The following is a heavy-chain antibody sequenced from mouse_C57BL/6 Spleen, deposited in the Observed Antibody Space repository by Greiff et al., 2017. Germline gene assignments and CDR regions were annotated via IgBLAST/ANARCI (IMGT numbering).Heavy chain of an antibody. D-gene: IGHD1-1*01. Sequence: QVQLQQPGTELVKPGASVKLSCKASGYTFTSYWMHWVKQRPGQGLEWIGNINPSNGGTNYNEKFKSKATLTVDQSSSTAYMQLSSLTSEGSAVYDGARSGGYYYGSSYDYYAMDYWGQGTSVTVSS. V-gene: IGHV1-53*01. CDR2: INPSNGGT. J-gene: IGHJ4*01. CDR1: GYTFTSYW. CDR3: ARSGGYYYGSSYDYYAMDY.